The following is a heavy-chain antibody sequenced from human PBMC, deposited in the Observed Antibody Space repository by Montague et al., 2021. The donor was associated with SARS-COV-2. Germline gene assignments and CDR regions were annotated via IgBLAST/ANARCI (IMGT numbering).Heavy chain of an antibody. Sequence: SETLSLTCTVSGGSINSSSYYWVWIRQPPGKGLEWIGNIYYSGSTYYNPSLKSRVTISVDTSKNQFSLKLSSVTAADTAVYYCARQGRISMVRLNWFDPWGQGTLVTVSS. D-gene: IGHD3-10*01. CDR2: IYYSGST. CDR3: ARQGRISMVRLNWFDP. V-gene: IGHV4-39*01. CDR1: GGSINSSSYY. J-gene: IGHJ5*02.